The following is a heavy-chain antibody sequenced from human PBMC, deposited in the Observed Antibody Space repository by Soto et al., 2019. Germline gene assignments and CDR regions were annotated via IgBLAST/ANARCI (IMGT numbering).Heavy chain of an antibody. CDR2: IYDTGST. V-gene: IGHV4-59*01. CDR3: ARCHIDHNWCDP. Sequence: PSETLSLPCSVSGSDITTYYWSWLRQSPGKGLEWIGHIYDTGSTSYNPSLKSRVTISVDTSNKQFSLRLSAVTAADTAVYYCARCHIDHNWCDPWCQGTRVTVSS. J-gene: IGHJ5*02. CDR1: GSDITTYY. D-gene: IGHD3-9*01.